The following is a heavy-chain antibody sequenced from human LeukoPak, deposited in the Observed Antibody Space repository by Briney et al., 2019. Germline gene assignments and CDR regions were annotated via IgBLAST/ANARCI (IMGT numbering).Heavy chain of an antibody. CDR2: ISDIGSI. V-gene: IGHV4-59*08. CDR3: ARECWSGYYAFDI. J-gene: IGHJ3*02. CDR1: GGSISSYY. Sequence: SETLSLTCTVSGGSISSYYWSWIRQPPGKGLEWIAYISDIGSINYNPSLKSRVTISVDTSKNQFSLKLSSVTAADTAVYYCARECWSGYYAFDIWGQGTMVTVSS. D-gene: IGHD3-3*01.